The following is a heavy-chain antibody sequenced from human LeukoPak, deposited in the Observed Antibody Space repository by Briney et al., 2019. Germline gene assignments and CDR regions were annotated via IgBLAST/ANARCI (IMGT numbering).Heavy chain of an antibody. Sequence: GGSLRLSCVASGFTFSSYVMNWVRQAPGKGLEWVSSVDGSGGSTHYADSVRGRFTISRDNSKNTICLQMNSLRVEDTAVYYCARDPSGSGWSLSHWGQGTLVTVSS. CDR1: GFTFSSYV. V-gene: IGHV3-23*01. CDR3: ARDPSGSGWSLSH. CDR2: VDGSGGST. J-gene: IGHJ4*02. D-gene: IGHD6-19*01.